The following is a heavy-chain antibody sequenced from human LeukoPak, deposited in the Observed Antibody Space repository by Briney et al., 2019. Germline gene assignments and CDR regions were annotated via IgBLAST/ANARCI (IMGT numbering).Heavy chain of an antibody. Sequence: SETLSLTCTVSGYSISSGYYRGWIRQPPGKGLEWIGSIYHSGSTYYNPSLKSRVTISVDTSKNQFSLKLSSVTAADTAVYYCARDTDYYDSSGLRRGVGYNWFDPWGQGTLVTVSS. D-gene: IGHD3-22*01. CDR3: ARDTDYYDSSGLRRGVGYNWFDP. J-gene: IGHJ5*02. CDR2: IYHSGST. CDR1: GYSISSGYY. V-gene: IGHV4-38-2*02.